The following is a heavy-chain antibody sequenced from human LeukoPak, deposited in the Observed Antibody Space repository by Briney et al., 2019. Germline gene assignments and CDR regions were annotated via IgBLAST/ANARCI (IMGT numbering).Heavy chain of an antibody. D-gene: IGHD3-9*01. V-gene: IGHV3-30*18. CDR1: GFTFSSYG. Sequence: GRSLRLSCAASGFTFSSYGMHWVRQAPGKGLEWVAVTSYDGSNKYYADSVKGRFTISRDNSKNTLYLQMNSLRAEDTAVYYCAKDLDWLLSKQFDYWGQGTLVTVSS. J-gene: IGHJ4*02. CDR2: TSYDGSNK. CDR3: AKDLDWLLSKQFDY.